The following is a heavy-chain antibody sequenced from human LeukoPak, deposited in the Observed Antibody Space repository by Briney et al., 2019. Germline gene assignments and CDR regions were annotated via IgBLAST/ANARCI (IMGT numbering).Heavy chain of an antibody. CDR1: GFTFDDYA. D-gene: IGHD4-17*01. V-gene: IGHV3-9*01. J-gene: IGHJ3*02. CDR3: AKGAMTTETRDAFDI. CDR2: ISWNSGSI. Sequence: GGSLRLSCAASGFTFDDYAMHWVRQAPGKGLEWVSGISWNSGSIGYADSVKGRFTISRDNAKNSLYLQMNSLRAEDTALYYCAKGAMTTETRDAFDIRGQGTMVTVSS.